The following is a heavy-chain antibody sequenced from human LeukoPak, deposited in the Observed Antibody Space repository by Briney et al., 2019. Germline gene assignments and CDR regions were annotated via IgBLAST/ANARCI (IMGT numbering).Heavy chain of an antibody. V-gene: IGHV6-1*01. J-gene: IGHJ4*02. CDR3: AREYCSSTTCQSFDY. D-gene: IGHD2-2*01. CDR2: TYYRSKWYI. Sequence: SQTLSLTCAISGDSVSSNSATWNWIRQSPSRGLEWLGRTYYRSKWYIDYAVSVKSRKTFNPDTSTNQFSLQLNSVTPEDTAVYYCAREYCSSTTCQSFDYWGQGTLVTVSS. CDR1: GDSVSSNSAT.